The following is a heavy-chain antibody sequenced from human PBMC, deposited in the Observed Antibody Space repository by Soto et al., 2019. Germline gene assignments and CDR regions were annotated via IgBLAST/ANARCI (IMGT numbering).Heavy chain of an antibody. CDR1: GGTFSSYA. CDR2: IIPIFGTA. V-gene: IGHV1-69*13. Sequence: ASVKVSCKASGGTFSSYAISWVRQAPGQGLEWMGGIIPIFGTANYAQKFQGRVTITADESTSTAYMELSSLRSEDTAVYYCARDRGPSSGYYPYWFDPWGQRTLVTVSS. D-gene: IGHD3-22*01. J-gene: IGHJ5*02. CDR3: ARDRGPSSGYYPYWFDP.